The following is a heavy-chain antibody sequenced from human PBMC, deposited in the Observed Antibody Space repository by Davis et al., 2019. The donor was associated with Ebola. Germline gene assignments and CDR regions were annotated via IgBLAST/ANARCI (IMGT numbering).Heavy chain of an antibody. CDR3: AKEKYGDYPYGMDV. CDR2: ISSNGGST. CDR1: GFTFSSYA. J-gene: IGHJ6*02. D-gene: IGHD4-17*01. Sequence: GGSLRLSCSASGFTFSSYAMHWVRQAPGKGLEYVSAISSNGGSTYYADSVKGRFTISRDNSKNTLYLQMSSLRAEDTAVYYCAKEKYGDYPYGMDVWGQGTTVTVSS. V-gene: IGHV3-64D*08.